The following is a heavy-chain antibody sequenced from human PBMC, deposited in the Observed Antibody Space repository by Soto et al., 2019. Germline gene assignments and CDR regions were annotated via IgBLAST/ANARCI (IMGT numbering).Heavy chain of an antibody. Sequence: QVQIVQSGPEVKRPGTSVRVSCKTSGFTFTNSAVQWVRQARGQRLEWIGWIIVASGRTNYAREVQERVTISRDTSTSTAYMELSGLRSEDSAVYYCVAELYSGGGCCSFDFWGQGTMVTVSS. CDR1: GFTFTNSA. J-gene: IGHJ3*01. D-gene: IGHD2-21*02. CDR2: IIVASGRT. CDR3: VAELYSGGGCCSFDF. V-gene: IGHV1-58*01.